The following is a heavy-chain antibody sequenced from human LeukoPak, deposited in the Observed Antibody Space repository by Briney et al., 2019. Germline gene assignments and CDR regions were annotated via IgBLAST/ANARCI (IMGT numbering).Heavy chain of an antibody. V-gene: IGHV3-23*01. D-gene: IGHD3-10*01. CDR3: AKDKGYYYGSGSYYAS. J-gene: IGHJ4*02. CDR1: GFTFSSYA. CDR2: ISGSGGST. Sequence: PGGSLRLSCAASGFTFSSYAMSWVRQAPGKGLEWVSAISGSGGSTYYADSVKGRFTISRDNSKNTLYLQMSSLGAEDTAVYYCAKDKGYYYGSGSYYASWGQGTLVTVSS.